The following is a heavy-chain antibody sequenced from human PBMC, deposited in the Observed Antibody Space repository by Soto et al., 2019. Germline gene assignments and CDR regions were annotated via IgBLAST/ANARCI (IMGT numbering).Heavy chain of an antibody. V-gene: IGHV4-31*03. D-gene: IGHD6-13*01. CDR2: IYYSGST. CDR1: GGSISSGGYY. Sequence: PSETLSLTCTVSGGSISSGGYYWSWIRQHPGKGLEWIGYIYYSGSTYYNPSLKSRVTISVDTSKNQFSLKLSSVTAADTAVYYCASSVAAAGTPLFYYWGQGTTVTVSS. CDR3: ASSVAAAGTPLFYY. J-gene: IGHJ4*02.